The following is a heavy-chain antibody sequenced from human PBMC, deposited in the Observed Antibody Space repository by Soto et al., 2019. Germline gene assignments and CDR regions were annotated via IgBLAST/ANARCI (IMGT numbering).Heavy chain of an antibody. CDR1: GFSLSNARMG. CDR3: AGIRRTPPNCFDP. J-gene: IGHJ5*02. CDR2: IFSNDEK. Sequence: QVTVKASGPVLVKPTAPLTVTCTVSGFSLSNARMGESWIRQPPGKALEWLEHIFSNDEKSYSTSLKSRLTSSKDPSKIKVVRTVTNMDHVDAATYYCAGIRRTPPNCFDPWGQGTLVPVSS. V-gene: IGHV2-26*01. D-gene: IGHD1-1*01.